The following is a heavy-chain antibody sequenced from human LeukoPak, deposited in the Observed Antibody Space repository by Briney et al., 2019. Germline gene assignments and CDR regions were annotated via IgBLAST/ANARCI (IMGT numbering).Heavy chain of an antibody. D-gene: IGHD1-26*01. Sequence: GASVKVSCKASGYSFTSYGISWVRLAPGQGLEWMGWINTYNGNTNYAQKLQGRVTMTTDTSTSTAHMELRSLRSDDTAVYYCARDQSIVGPTLFDYWGQGTLVTVSS. V-gene: IGHV1-18*01. CDR1: GYSFTSYG. J-gene: IGHJ4*02. CDR3: ARDQSIVGPTLFDY. CDR2: INTYNGNT.